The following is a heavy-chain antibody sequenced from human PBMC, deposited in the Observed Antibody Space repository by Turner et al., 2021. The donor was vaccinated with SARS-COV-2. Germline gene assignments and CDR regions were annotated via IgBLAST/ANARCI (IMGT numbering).Heavy chain of an antibody. J-gene: IGHJ4*02. Sequence: QVQLQQWGAGLLKPSETLSLTCAVYGGSFSVYYWSWIRQPPGKGLEWIGEINHSGNTNYNPSLKSRVTISVDTAKNQFSLKLSSVTAADTAVYYCARLGLGDSQFDYWGQGTLVTVSS. V-gene: IGHV4-34*01. CDR3: ARLGLGDSQFDY. D-gene: IGHD5-18*01. CDR2: INHSGNT. CDR1: GGSFSVYY.